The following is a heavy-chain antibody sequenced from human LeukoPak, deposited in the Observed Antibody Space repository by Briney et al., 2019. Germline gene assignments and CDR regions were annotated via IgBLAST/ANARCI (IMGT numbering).Heavy chain of an antibody. CDR3: ARVTPLDSSSWLHFDY. Sequence: SETLSLTCTVSGGSLSSYYWSWLRQPPGKGLEWIGYIYYSGSTNYNPSLKSRVTISVDTSKNQFSLKLSSVTAADTAVYYCARVTPLDSSSWLHFDYWGQGTLVTVSS. CDR1: GGSLSSYY. J-gene: IGHJ4*02. V-gene: IGHV4-59*01. D-gene: IGHD6-13*01. CDR2: IYYSGST.